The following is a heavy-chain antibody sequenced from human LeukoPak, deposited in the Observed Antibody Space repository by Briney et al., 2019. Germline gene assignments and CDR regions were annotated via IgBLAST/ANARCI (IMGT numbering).Heavy chain of an antibody. CDR1: GFTFDDYA. V-gene: IGHV3-9*01. CDR2: ISWNGGSL. J-gene: IGHJ4*02. D-gene: IGHD3-10*01. Sequence: PGGSLRLSCAASGFTFDDYAMHWVRQAPGRGLEWVSGISWNGGSLGYADSVKGRFTISRDNAKNSLYLQMNSLRAEDTALYHCAKDSFTMPRAVADYWGQGALVTVSS. CDR3: AKDSFTMPRAVADY.